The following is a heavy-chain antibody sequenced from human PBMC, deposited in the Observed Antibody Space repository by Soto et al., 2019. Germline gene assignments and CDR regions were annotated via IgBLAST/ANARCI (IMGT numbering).Heavy chain of an antibody. D-gene: IGHD1-26*01. J-gene: IGHJ4*02. CDR3: ASYRDYSELRHYDY. V-gene: IGHV3-15*07. CDR2: IKSKGHGATT. CDR1: DFILSDAW. Sequence: EVQLEESGGGLIQPGESLTLSCAASDFILSDAWMKWVRQAPGKGLEWVGRIKSKGHGATTDYAALLKGRIAIFRDASKNTLSLQIDGMQTDNSAMYCFASYRDYSELRHYDYWGQGTLVTVSS.